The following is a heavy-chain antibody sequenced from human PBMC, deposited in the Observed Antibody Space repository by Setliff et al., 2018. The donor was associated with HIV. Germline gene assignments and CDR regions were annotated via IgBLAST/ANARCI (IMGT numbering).Heavy chain of an antibody. Sequence: GASVKVSCKASGYTFTSYDINWVRLAPGQGLECMGWMNPKSGNTGYVQKFQGRVTMTRNTSISTAYMELTSPRSEDTAMYYCARVVRPTVAEYYFDYWGQGTLVTVSS. D-gene: IGHD6-19*01. CDR2: MNPKSGNT. CDR3: ARVVRPTVAEYYFDY. J-gene: IGHJ4*02. V-gene: IGHV1-8*02. CDR1: GYTFTSYD.